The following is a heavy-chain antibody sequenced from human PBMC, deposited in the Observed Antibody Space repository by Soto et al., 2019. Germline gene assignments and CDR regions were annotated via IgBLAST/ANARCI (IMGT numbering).Heavy chain of an antibody. CDR2: IYYSGST. Sequence: SETLSLSCTVSGGSISSYYWSWIRQPPGKGLEWIGYIYYSGSTNYNPSLKSRVTISVDTSKNQFSLKLSSVTAVDTAVYYCARGIVVVVAATQYFDYWGQGTLVTVSS. V-gene: IGHV4-59*01. J-gene: IGHJ4*02. CDR1: GGSISSYY. D-gene: IGHD2-15*01. CDR3: ARGIVVVVAATQYFDY.